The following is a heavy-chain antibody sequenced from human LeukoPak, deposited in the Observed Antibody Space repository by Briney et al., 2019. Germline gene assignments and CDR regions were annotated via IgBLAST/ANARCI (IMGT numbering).Heavy chain of an antibody. J-gene: IGHJ4*02. V-gene: IGHV4-59*01. CDR3: ARTPYDSSGYPYFDY. D-gene: IGHD3-22*01. CDR1: GGSISTYY. CDR2: IYNSGST. Sequence: SETLSLTCTVPGGSISTYYWSWIRQSPGKGLEWIGYIYNSGSTNYNPSLKSRVTISVDTSKNQFSLSLSSVTAADTAVYYCARTPYDSSGYPYFDYWGQGILVTVSS.